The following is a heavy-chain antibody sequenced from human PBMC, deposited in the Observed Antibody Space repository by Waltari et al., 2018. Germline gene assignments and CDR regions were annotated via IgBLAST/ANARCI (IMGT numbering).Heavy chain of an antibody. V-gene: IGHV3-15*01. CDR1: GFTFSNAC. D-gene: IGHD3-3*02. Sequence: EVQLVESGGGLVKTGESLRLYCGASGFTFSNACMSWVRQAPGKGLEWVGRIKSKTDGGTTDYAAPVKGRFTISRDDSKNTVYLQMNSLKSEDTAVYYCATIHHLPFIWGQGTMVTVSS. CDR2: IKSKTDGGTT. CDR3: ATIHHLPFI. J-gene: IGHJ3*02.